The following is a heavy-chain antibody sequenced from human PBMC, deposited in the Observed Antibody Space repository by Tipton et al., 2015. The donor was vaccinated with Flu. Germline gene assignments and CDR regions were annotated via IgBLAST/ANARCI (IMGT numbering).Heavy chain of an antibody. CDR1: GYTFSDSW. CDR2: IYPTDSDT. V-gene: IGHV5-51*03. D-gene: IGHD3-10*01. CDR3: VRFYGSGFFDY. J-gene: IGHJ4*02. Sequence: QLVQSGAEVKKPGESLKISCKASGYTFSDSWIGWVRQMPGKGLEWMGIIYPTDSDTRYSPSFQGQVTISADKSISAAYLQWRTLKASDSAMYYCVRFYGSGFFDYWGQGTLVTVSS.